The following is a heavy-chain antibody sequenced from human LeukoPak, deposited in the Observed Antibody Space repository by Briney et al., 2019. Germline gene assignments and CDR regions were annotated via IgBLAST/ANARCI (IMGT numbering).Heavy chain of an antibody. J-gene: IGHJ4*02. CDR3: AKDLQLPSIAVAGTADY. CDR2: IYTSGST. CDR1: GGSISSYY. D-gene: IGHD6-19*01. V-gene: IGHV4-4*07. Sequence: SETLSLTCTVSGGSISSYYWSWIRQPAGKGLEWIGRIYTSGSTNYNPSLKSRVTMSVDTSKNQFSLKLSSVTAADTAVYYCAKDLQLPSIAVAGTADYWGQGTLVTVSS.